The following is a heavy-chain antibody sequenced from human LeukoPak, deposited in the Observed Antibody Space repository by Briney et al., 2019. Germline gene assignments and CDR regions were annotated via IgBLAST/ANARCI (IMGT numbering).Heavy chain of an antibody. D-gene: IGHD2-2*02. CDR1: GYTFTGYY. CDR3: ARVACSSTSCYTTWSPFDY. J-gene: IGHJ4*02. V-gene: IGHV1-2*02. Sequence: ASVKVSCKASGYTFTGYYMHWVRQAPGQGLEWMGWINPNSGGTNYAQKFQGRVTMTRDTSISTAYMGLSRLRSDDTAVYYCARVACSSTSCYTTWSPFDYWGQGTLVTVSS. CDR2: INPNSGGT.